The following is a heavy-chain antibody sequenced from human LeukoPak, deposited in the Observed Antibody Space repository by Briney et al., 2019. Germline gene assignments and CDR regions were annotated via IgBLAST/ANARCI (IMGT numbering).Heavy chain of an antibody. CDR2: ISSSSSYI. D-gene: IGHD4-17*01. Sequence: GGSLRLSCAASGFTFSSYSMNWVRQAPGKGLEWVSSISSSSSYIYYADSVKGRFTISRDNAKNSLYLQMNSLRAEDTAVYYCARDPLPDYGDYLFDYWGQGTLVTVSS. J-gene: IGHJ4*02. V-gene: IGHV3-21*01. CDR1: GFTFSSYS. CDR3: ARDPLPDYGDYLFDY.